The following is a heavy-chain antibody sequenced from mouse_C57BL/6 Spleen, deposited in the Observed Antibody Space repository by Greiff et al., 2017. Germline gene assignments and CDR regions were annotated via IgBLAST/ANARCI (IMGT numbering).Heavy chain of an antibody. Sequence: QVQLKESGPELVKPGASVKISCKASGYAFSSSWMNWVKQRPGKGLEWIGRIYPGDGDTNYNGKFKGKATLTADKSSSTAYMQLSSLTSEDSAVYFCARSSYYYGSSYWYFDVWGTGTTVTVSS. CDR3: ARSSYYYGSSYWYFDV. CDR2: IYPGDGDT. J-gene: IGHJ1*03. D-gene: IGHD1-1*01. CDR1: GYAFSSSW. V-gene: IGHV1-82*01.